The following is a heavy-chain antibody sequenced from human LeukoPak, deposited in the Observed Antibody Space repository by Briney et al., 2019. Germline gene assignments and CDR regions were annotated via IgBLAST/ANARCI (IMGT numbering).Heavy chain of an antibody. D-gene: IGHD1-26*01. Sequence: GGSLRLSCAASGFTFSTYWMAWVRQAPGKGLEWVANIKGDESAKHQADSVKGRFTISRDNAQNSVYLQMSNLRGEDTAVYYCARDVGGSLDYWGQGTLVTVSS. CDR3: ARDVGGSLDY. J-gene: IGHJ4*02. V-gene: IGHV3-7*01. CDR1: GFTFSTYW. CDR2: IKGDESAK.